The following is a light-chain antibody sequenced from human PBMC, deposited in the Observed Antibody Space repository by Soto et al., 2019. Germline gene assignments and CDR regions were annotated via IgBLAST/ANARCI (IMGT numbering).Light chain of an antibody. CDR1: SNDVGGYNY. Sequence: QSVLTQPASVSGSPGQSITISCTGTSNDVGGYNYVSWYQQHPGKAPKLLIYGVIDRPSGVSNRFSGSKSGNAASLTISGLQAEDEGDYYCSSYTSSYTWEFGGGTKVTVL. CDR3: SSYTSSYTWE. V-gene: IGLV2-14*03. CDR2: GVI. J-gene: IGLJ3*02.